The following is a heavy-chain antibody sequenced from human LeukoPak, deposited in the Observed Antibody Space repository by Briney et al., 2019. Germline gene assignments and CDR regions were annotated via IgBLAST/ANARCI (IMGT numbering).Heavy chain of an antibody. CDR3: ATCIAVAGTSFDY. J-gene: IGHJ4*02. CDR2: IYYSGST. D-gene: IGHD6-19*01. Sequence: PGGSLRLSCAASGFTFSSNGMNWIRQPPGKGLEWIGSIYYSGSTYYNPSLKSRVTISVDTSKNRFSLKLSSVTAADTAVYYCATCIAVAGTSFDYWGQGTLVTVSS. CDR1: GFTFSSNG. V-gene: IGHV4-39*07.